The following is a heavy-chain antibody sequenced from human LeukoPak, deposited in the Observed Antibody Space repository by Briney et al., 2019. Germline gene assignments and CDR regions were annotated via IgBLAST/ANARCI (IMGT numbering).Heavy chain of an antibody. Sequence: ASVKVSCKASGYTFTGYYMHWVRQAPGQGLEWMGWISTYNGNAHYAQKLQGRVTMTIDTSTSTAYMELRSLRPDDTAVYYCARARDTSGWYLDAFGVWGQGTLVSVSS. CDR3: ARARDTSGWYLDAFGV. CDR2: ISTYNGNA. V-gene: IGHV1-18*04. CDR1: GYTFTGYY. D-gene: IGHD6-19*01. J-gene: IGHJ3*01.